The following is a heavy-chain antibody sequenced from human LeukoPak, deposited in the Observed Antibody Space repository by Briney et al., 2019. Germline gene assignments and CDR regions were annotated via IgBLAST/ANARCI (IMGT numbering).Heavy chain of an antibody. CDR1: RYTFSNYW. CDR2: IYPDDSGT. J-gene: IGHJ4*02. V-gene: IGHV5-51*01. Sequence: GESLKISCKGSRYTFSNYWIGWVRQKPGKGLEWMGIIYPDDSGTRYSSAFEGQVSISADKSISTAYLQWSSLKASDTAMYYCARLGHCSSTSCKGGGFDYWGQGTLVTVSS. D-gene: IGHD2-2*03. CDR3: ARLGHCSSTSCKGGGFDY.